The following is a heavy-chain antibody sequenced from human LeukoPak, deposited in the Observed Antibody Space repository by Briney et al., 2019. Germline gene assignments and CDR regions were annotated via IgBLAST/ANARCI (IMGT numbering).Heavy chain of an antibody. V-gene: IGHV1-18*01. CDR1: GYTLTSYG. CDR2: ISYYNGNT. Sequence: ASVKDSCKATGYTLTSYGLNWVRQPPGQGLEWMGWISYYNGNTNYAQTLQGRVTMTTDTSTSTAYIELRSLRADDTAVYYCARLQQQVSDYYFVYWGQGTLVTVCS. CDR3: ARLQQQVSDYYFVY. J-gene: IGHJ4*02. D-gene: IGHD6-13*01.